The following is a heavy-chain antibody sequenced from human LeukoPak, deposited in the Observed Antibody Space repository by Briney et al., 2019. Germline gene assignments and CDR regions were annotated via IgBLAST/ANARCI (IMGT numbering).Heavy chain of an antibody. V-gene: IGHV1-69*01. CDR3: ARTPGYAPANWFDP. CDR1: GGTVTSYA. D-gene: IGHD2-2*01. CDR2: IIPIFGTA. Sequence: GSSVKVSCKGSGGTVTSYAISWERQGTGQGLEWRGGIIPIFGTANYAQKFQRRVTITADESTSTAYMALSSLRSEDTAVYYCARTPGYAPANWFDPWGQGTLVTVSS. J-gene: IGHJ5*02.